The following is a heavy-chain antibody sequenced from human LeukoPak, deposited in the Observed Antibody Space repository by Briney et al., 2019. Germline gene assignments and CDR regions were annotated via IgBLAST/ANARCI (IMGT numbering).Heavy chain of an antibody. CDR3: ARAVDYRNYFDY. Sequence: SETLSLTCTVSGDSMTRGGYYWSWVRQHPGKGLEWIGFIYHSGTTVYTPSLEGRAALSVDTSQNQFSLKLTSVTAADTAVYYCARAVDYRNYFDYWGQGTLVTVSS. CDR2: IYHSGTT. CDR1: GDSMTRGGYY. J-gene: IGHJ4*02. D-gene: IGHD4-11*01. V-gene: IGHV4-31*03.